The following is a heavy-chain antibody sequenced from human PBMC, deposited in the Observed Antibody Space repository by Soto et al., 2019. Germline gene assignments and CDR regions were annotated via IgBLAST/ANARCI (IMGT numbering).Heavy chain of an antibody. CDR3: AATVLLWFGELLEGPSYY. V-gene: IGHV1-58*01. CDR1: GFTFTSSA. D-gene: IGHD3-10*01. J-gene: IGHJ4*02. Sequence: SVKVSCKASGFTFTSSAVQWVRQARGQRLEWIGWIVVGSGNTNYAQKFQERVTITRDMSTSTAYMELSSLRSEDTAVYYCAATVLLWFGELLEGPSYYWGQGTLVTVSS. CDR2: IVVGSGNT.